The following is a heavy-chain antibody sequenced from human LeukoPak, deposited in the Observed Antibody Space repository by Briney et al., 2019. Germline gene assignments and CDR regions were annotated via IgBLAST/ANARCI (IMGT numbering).Heavy chain of an antibody. V-gene: IGHV1-2*02. Sequence: GASVKVSCKASGYTFTGHYMHWVRQAPGQGLEWMGWINPNSGGTNYARKFQGRVTMTRDTSISTAYMELSRLRSDDTAVYYCARDYTTYYYDSSGYFVWGQGTLVTVPS. D-gene: IGHD3-22*01. CDR1: GYTFTGHY. CDR2: INPNSGGT. CDR3: ARDYTTYYYDSSGYFV. J-gene: IGHJ4*02.